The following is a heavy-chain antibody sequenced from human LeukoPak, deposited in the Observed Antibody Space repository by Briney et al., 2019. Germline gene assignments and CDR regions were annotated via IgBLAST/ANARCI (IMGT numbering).Heavy chain of an antibody. J-gene: IGHJ4*02. Sequence: SETLSLTCTVSGGSISSSSYYWGWIRQPPGKGLEWIGSIYYSGSTYYNPSLKSRVTISVDTSKNQFSLKLSSVTAADTAGYYCARVPSNRYSSSWYFDYWGQGTLVTVSS. CDR2: IYYSGST. CDR3: ARVPSNRYSSSWYFDY. CDR1: GGSISSSSYY. D-gene: IGHD6-13*01. V-gene: IGHV4-39*07.